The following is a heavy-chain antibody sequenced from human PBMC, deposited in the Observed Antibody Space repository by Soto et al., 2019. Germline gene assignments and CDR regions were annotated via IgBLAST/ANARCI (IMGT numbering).Heavy chain of an antibody. D-gene: IGHD2-2*01. Sequence: HPGGSLRLSCVDSGFTFSNSWMSWVRQAPGKGPEWVANINQDGSQQYYVDSMKGRFTISRDNAKSSLYLQMNSLRADDTAVYYCARVRLSSSTHNWFDPWGQGTLVTVSS. CDR2: INQDGSQQ. CDR1: GFTFSNSW. J-gene: IGHJ5*02. V-gene: IGHV3-7*03. CDR3: ARVRLSSSTHNWFDP.